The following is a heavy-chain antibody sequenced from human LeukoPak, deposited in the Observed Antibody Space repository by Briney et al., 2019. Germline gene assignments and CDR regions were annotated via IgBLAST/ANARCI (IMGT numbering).Heavy chain of an antibody. Sequence: HPGRSLRLSCAASGFTFSSYAMHWVRQAPGKGLEWVAVISYDGSNKYYADSVKGRFTISRDNSKNTLYLQMNSLRAEDTAVYYCARDIRWGGYYYYYMDVWGNGTTVTVSS. CDR3: ARDIRWGGYYYYYMDV. J-gene: IGHJ6*03. CDR1: GFTFSSYA. D-gene: IGHD1-26*01. CDR2: ISYDGSNK. V-gene: IGHV3-30*04.